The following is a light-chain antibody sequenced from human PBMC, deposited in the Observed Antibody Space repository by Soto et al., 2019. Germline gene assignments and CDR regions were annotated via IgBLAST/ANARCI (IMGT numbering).Light chain of an antibody. J-gene: IGKJ3*01. V-gene: IGKV1-27*01. CDR1: QGIASY. Sequence: DFPLTQSPSSLSASIGDTVTISCRASQGIASYLAWYQHKPGKAPILLIYAASILQTGVPSRFSGRRSDSAFTDFSLTISRLQPEDFAVYSCQNYNTAPFTFGPRTKVDL. CDR2: AAS. CDR3: QNYNTAPFT.